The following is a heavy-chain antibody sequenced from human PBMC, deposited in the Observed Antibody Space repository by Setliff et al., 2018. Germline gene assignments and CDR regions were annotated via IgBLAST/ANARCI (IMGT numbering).Heavy chain of an antibody. J-gene: IGHJ4*02. V-gene: IGHV3-21*01. D-gene: IGHD3-16*01. CDR2: ISSSSSYI. CDR1: GFTFSNAW. Sequence: PGGSLRLSCAASGFTFSNAWMSWVRQAPGKGLEWVSSISSSSSYIYYADSVQGRFTISRDNAKNSLYLQMNSLRAEDTAVYYCARDRGGGLYDSWGQGTLVTVSS. CDR3: ARDRGGGLYDS.